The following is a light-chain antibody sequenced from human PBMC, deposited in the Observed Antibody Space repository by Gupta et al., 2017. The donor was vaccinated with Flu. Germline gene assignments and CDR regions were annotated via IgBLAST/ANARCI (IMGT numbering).Light chain of an antibody. CDR3: HQDCSSRT. CDR1: QSVSSTY. J-gene: IGKJ1*01. Sequence: EIVFTPSPGTLSLSPGERATLSCRASQSVSSTYLAWYQQKPGQAPRLLIYGASSMATGIPARFSGSGSGTDFTLTISRLEPEDFAAYYCHQDCSSRTFGQGTKVEIK. V-gene: IGKV3-20*01. CDR2: GAS.